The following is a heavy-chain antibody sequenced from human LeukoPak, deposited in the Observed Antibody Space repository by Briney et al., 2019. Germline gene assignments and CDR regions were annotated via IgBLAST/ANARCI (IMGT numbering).Heavy chain of an antibody. D-gene: IGHD3-10*01. V-gene: IGHV4-38-2*02. CDR3: ARDKSLWDYGSGSYED. Sequence: PSETLSLTCTVSGYSISSGYYWGWIRQPPGKGLEWIGSIYHSGSTYYNPSLKSRVTISVDTSKNQFSLKLSSVTAADTAVYYCARDKSLWDYGSGSYEDWGQGTLVTVSS. CDR1: GYSISSGYY. CDR2: IYHSGST. J-gene: IGHJ4*02.